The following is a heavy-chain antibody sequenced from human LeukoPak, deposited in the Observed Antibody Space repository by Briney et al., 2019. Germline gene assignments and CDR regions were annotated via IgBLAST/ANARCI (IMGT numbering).Heavy chain of an antibody. CDR2: ISSSSSTI. Sequence: GGSPRLSCAASGFTFSTYNMNSVRQAPGKGLEWVSYISSSSSTIYYADSVKGRFTISRDNSKNTLYLQMNSLRAEDTAVYYCAKPRGDSRYYFDYWGQGTLVTVSS. J-gene: IGHJ4*02. CDR3: AKPRGDSRYYFDY. D-gene: IGHD3-22*01. V-gene: IGHV3-48*01. CDR1: GFTFSTYN.